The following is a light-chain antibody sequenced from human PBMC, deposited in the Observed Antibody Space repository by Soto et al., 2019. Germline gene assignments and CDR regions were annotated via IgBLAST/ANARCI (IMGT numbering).Light chain of an antibody. CDR2: GAS. V-gene: IGKV3-20*01. J-gene: IGKJ3*01. CDR1: QSVSSSY. CDR3: QQYGSSPPT. Sequence: EIVLTQSPGTLSLSPGKRATLSCRASQSVSSSYLAWYQQKPGQAPRLLIYGASSRATGIPDRFSGSGSGTDFTLTISRLEPEDFAVYYCQQYGSSPPTFGPGTKVDMK.